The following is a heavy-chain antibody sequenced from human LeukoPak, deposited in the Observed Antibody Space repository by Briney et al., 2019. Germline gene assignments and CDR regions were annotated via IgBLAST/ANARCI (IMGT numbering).Heavy chain of an antibody. CDR3: ARGVTAIRRFDY. Sequence: ASVKVSCKASGYTFTSYYMHWVRQAPGQGLEWMGIINPSGGSTSYAQKFQGRVTMTRDTYTSTVYMGTSSLRSEDTAAYYCARGVTAIRRFDYWGQGTLVTVSS. J-gene: IGHJ4*02. V-gene: IGHV1-46*01. D-gene: IGHD2-21*02. CDR2: INPSGGST. CDR1: GYTFTSYY.